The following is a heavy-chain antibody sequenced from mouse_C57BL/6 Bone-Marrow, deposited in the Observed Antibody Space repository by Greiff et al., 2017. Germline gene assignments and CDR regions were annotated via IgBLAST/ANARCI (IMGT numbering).Heavy chain of an antibody. J-gene: IGHJ4*01. CDR3: ALRFMDY. D-gene: IGHD1-1*01. CDR1: GYTFTSYD. CDR2: IYPRDGST. Sequence: VQLKESGPELVKPGASVKLSCKASGYTFTSYDINWVKQRPGQGLEWIGWIYPRDGSTKYNEKFKGKATLTVDTSSSTAYMELHSLTSEDSAVYFCALRFMDYWGQGTSVTVSS. V-gene: IGHV1-85*01.